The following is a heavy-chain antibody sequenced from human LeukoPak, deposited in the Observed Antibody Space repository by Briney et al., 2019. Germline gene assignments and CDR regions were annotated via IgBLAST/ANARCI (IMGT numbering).Heavy chain of an antibody. CDR1: GASISNYY. Sequence: SETLSLTCSVSGASISNYYWSWIRQPPGKGLEWIGYISDSGSTNYNPSLKSRVTISVDTSKNQFSLKLTSVTAADTAVYYCARQGGPVPAAMEIDYWGQGTLVTVSS. CDR2: ISDSGST. J-gene: IGHJ4*02. D-gene: IGHD2-2*01. V-gene: IGHV4-59*01. CDR3: ARQGGPVPAAMEIDY.